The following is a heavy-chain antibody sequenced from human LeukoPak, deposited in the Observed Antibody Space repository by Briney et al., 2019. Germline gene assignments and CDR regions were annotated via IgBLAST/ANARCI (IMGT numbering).Heavy chain of an antibody. CDR1: GGSISSSSYY. CDR2: IYYSGST. V-gene: IGHV4-39*07. D-gene: IGHD6-19*01. J-gene: IGHJ3*02. CDR3: ARWLVTPNDAFDI. Sequence: SETLSLTCTGSGGSISSSSYYWGWIRQPPGKGLEWIGSIYYSGSTYYNPYLKSRFTISVDKSQNQFSLQLSSVTAADTAVYYCARWLVTPNDAFDIWGQGTMVTVSS.